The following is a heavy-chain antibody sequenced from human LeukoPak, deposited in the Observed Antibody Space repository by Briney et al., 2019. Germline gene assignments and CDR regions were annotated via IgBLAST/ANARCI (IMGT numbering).Heavy chain of an antibody. J-gene: IGHJ4*02. V-gene: IGHV3-48*03. CDR3: ARRGRFSLYFDY. CDR2: ISSSGSTI. CDR1: GFTFSSYE. D-gene: IGHD3-3*01. Sequence: GGSLRLSCAASGFTFSSYEMNWVRQAPGKGLEWVSYISSSGSTIYYADSVKGRFTISRDNAKNSLYLQMNCLRAEDTAVYYCARRGRFSLYFDYWGQGTLVTVSS.